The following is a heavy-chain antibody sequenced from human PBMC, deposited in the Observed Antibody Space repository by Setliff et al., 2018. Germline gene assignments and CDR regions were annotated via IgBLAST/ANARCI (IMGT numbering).Heavy chain of an antibody. J-gene: IGHJ5*02. CDR3: AKEGNKYGYSSGWFDP. V-gene: IGHV1-18*01. CDR1: GGTFSSYG. D-gene: IGHD6-6*01. Sequence: ASVKVSCKASGGTFSSYGISWVRQAPGQGLEWMGMISTYTGKTTYAQKFQGRVTMTTDTSTGTGYMELRSLRSDDTAVYYCAKEGNKYGYSSGWFDPWGQGTLVTVSS. CDR2: ISTYTGKT.